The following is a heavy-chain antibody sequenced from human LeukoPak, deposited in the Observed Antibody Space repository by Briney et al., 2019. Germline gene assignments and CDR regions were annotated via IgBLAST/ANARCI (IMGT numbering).Heavy chain of an antibody. CDR3: AREDPNDDYSWGSYRYGFYFDY. D-gene: IGHD3-16*02. V-gene: IGHV1-46*01. Sequence: ASVKVSCKASGYTFTSYYMHWVRQAPGQGLEWMGIINPSGGSTSYAQKFQGSVTMARDTSTSTVYMELSSLRSEDTAVYYCAREDPNDDYSWGSYRYGFYFDYWGQGTLVTVSS. J-gene: IGHJ4*02. CDR1: GYTFTSYY. CDR2: INPSGGST.